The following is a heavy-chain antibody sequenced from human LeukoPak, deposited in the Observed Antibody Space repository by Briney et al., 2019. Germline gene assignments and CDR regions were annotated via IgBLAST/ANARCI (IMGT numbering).Heavy chain of an antibody. V-gene: IGHV3-30*18. J-gene: IGHJ2*01. Sequence: PGGSLRLSCAASGFTFSRNGMHWVRQAPGKGLEWVAVISYDGSNKFYSDSVKGRFSTSRDNSKSTLYLQMSSLRAEDTAVYYCAKEYGDYWYFDLWGRGTLVTVSS. CDR3: AKEYGDYWYFDL. CDR1: GFTFSRNG. D-gene: IGHD4-17*01. CDR2: ISYDGSNK.